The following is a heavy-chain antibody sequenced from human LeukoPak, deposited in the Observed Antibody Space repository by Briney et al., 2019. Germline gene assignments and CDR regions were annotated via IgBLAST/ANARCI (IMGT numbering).Heavy chain of an antibody. V-gene: IGHV4-59*01. CDR2: IYYSGST. Sequence: PSETLSLTCTVSGGSISSYYWSWIRQPPGKGLEWIGYIYYSGSTNYNPSLKSRVTISVDTSKNQFSLKLSSVTAADTAVYYCARGVFSVVVDYWGQGTLATVSS. J-gene: IGHJ4*02. D-gene: IGHD2-15*01. CDR1: GGSISSYY. CDR3: ARGVFSVVVDY.